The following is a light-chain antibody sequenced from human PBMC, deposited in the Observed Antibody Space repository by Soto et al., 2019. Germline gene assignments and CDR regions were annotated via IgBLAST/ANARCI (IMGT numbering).Light chain of an antibody. J-gene: IGLJ1*01. V-gene: IGLV2-18*02. Sequence: QSALTQPASVSGSPGQSITISCTGTSSDIGSYNRVSWYQQPPGTAPKLIIYEVNNRPSGVPDRFSGSKSGNTASLTISGLQAEDKADYYCNSFTTSSTYVFGTGTKLTVL. CDR2: EVN. CDR1: SSDIGSYNR. CDR3: NSFTTSSTYV.